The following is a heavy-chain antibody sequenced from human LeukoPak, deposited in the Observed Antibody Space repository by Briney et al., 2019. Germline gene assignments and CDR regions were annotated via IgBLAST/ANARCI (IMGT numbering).Heavy chain of an antibody. D-gene: IGHD6-19*01. CDR2: IYHSGST. CDR1: GGSISSSNW. CDR3: ARDTEKTIPYSSGRLSYYYMDV. Sequence: PSETLSLTCAVSGGSISSSNWWSWVRQPPGKGPEWIGEIYHSGSTNYNPSLKSRVTISVDKSKNQFSLKLSSVTAADTAVYYCARDTEKTIPYSSGRLSYYYMDVWGKGTTVTVSS. V-gene: IGHV4-4*02. J-gene: IGHJ6*03.